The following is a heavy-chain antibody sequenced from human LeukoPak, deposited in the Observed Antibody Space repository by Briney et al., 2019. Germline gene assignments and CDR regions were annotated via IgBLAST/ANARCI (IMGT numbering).Heavy chain of an antibody. CDR3: ARDLLKYYFDY. V-gene: IGHV3-33*01. J-gene: IGHJ4*02. CDR2: IWYDGSNK. Sequence: GGSLRLSCAASGFTFSSYGMHWVRQAPGKGLEWVAVIWYDGSNKYYADSVKGRFTISGDNSKNTLYLQMNSLRAEDTAVYYCARDLLKYYFDYWGQGTLVTVSS. CDR1: GFTFSSYG.